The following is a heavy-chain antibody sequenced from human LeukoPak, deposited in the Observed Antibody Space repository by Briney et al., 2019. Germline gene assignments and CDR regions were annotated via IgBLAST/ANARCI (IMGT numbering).Heavy chain of an antibody. J-gene: IGHJ4*02. D-gene: IGHD6-13*01. CDR1: GFTFSSYW. V-gene: IGHV3-7*03. CDR2: IKQDGSEK. CDR3: AKDPRGEYSSSWYYFDY. Sequence: GGSLRLSCAASGFTFSSYWMSWVRQAPGKGLEWVANIKQDGSEKYYVDSVKGRFTISRDNAKNSLYLQMNSLRAEDTAVYYCAKDPRGEYSSSWYYFDYWGQGTLVTVSS.